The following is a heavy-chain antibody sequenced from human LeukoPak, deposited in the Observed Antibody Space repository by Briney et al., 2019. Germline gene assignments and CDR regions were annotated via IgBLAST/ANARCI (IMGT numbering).Heavy chain of an antibody. D-gene: IGHD3-22*01. CDR3: ASNTYYYDSSGYYFD. CDR2: ISAYNGNK. Sequence: ASVTVSCKASGYTFTSYGISWVRQAPGQGLEWMGWISAYNGNKNYAQMLQGRVTMTTDTSTSTAYRELRSVRSDDTAVYYCASNTYYYDSSGYYFDWGHGTLVTVSS. CDR1: GYTFTSYG. V-gene: IGHV1-18*01. J-gene: IGHJ4*01.